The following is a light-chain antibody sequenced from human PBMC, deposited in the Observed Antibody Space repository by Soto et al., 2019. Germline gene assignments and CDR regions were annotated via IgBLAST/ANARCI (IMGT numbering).Light chain of an antibody. J-gene: IGKJ2*01. V-gene: IGKV1-39*01. CDR2: AAS. CDR1: QSITSD. Sequence: DIQLTQSPSSLSASVGDRVTITCRASQSITSDLNWYQQKPGKVPKLLIYAASSLQTGVPSRFSGSGSGTDFTLTITSLQPEDFATYYCQQSYSTPHPFGQGTKLDIK. CDR3: QQSYSTPHP.